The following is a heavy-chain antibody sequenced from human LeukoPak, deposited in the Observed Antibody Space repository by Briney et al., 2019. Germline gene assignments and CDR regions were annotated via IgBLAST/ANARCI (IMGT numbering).Heavy chain of an antibody. CDR1: GGSISSSSQY. J-gene: IGHJ6*03. CDR2: IYYSGST. D-gene: IGHD3-10*01. V-gene: IGHV4-39*01. CDR3: ARGGAYGSGSYWFLRYYYYYMDV. Sequence: SETLSLTCTASGGSISSSSQYWGWIRQPPGKRLEWIGIIYYSGSTYYNPSLKSRVTISVDTSKNQFSLKLSSVTAADTAVYYCARGGAYGSGSYWFLRYYYYYMDVWGKGTTVTVSS.